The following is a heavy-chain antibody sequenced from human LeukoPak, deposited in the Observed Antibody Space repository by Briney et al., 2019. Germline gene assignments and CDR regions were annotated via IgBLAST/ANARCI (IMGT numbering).Heavy chain of an antibody. D-gene: IGHD3-10*01. Sequence: PSETLSLTCAVYGGSFSGYYWSWIRQPPGKGLEWIGEISHSGSTNYNPSLKSRVTISVDTSKNQFSLKLSSVTAADTAVYYCARRGSGSYYNDLMDYWGQGTLVTVSS. CDR2: ISHSGST. CDR3: ARRGSGSYYNDLMDY. CDR1: GGSFSGYY. J-gene: IGHJ4*02. V-gene: IGHV4-34*01.